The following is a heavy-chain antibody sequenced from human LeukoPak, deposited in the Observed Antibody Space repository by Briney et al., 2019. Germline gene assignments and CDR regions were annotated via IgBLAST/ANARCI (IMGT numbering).Heavy chain of an antibody. CDR3: ARRNRDGYNYDY. Sequence: SETLSLTCTVSGGSISSYYWSWIRQPPGKGLEWIGYIYYSGSTNYNPSLKSRATISVDTSKNQFSLKLSSVTAADTAVYYCARRNRDGYNYDYWGQGTLVTVSS. V-gene: IGHV4-59*08. J-gene: IGHJ4*02. CDR2: IYYSGST. D-gene: IGHD5-24*01. CDR1: GGSISSYY.